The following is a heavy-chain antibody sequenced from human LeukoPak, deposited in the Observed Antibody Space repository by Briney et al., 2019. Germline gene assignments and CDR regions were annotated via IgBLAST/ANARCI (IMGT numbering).Heavy chain of an antibody. Sequence: ASVKVSCKASGYTFTSYDINWVRQATGQGLEWMGWMNPNSGNTGYAQKFQGGVTITRNTSISTAYMELSSLRSEDTAVYYCARGYYGGNRASFDYWGQGTLVTVSS. V-gene: IGHV1-8*03. CDR2: MNPNSGNT. J-gene: IGHJ4*02. CDR3: ARGYYGGNRASFDY. CDR1: GYTFTSYD. D-gene: IGHD4-23*01.